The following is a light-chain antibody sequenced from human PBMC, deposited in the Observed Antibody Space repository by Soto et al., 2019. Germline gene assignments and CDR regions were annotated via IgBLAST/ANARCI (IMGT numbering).Light chain of an antibody. CDR1: SSDVGRYSY. Sequence: QSALTQPASVSGSPGQSITISCTGTSSDVGRYSYVSWYQQHAGKPPKLMIYDVSNRPSGVSNRFSGSKSGNTASLTISGLQTEDEADYYCSSYTSRSTYVFGTGTKLTVL. V-gene: IGLV2-14*01. J-gene: IGLJ1*01. CDR3: SSYTSRSTYV. CDR2: DVS.